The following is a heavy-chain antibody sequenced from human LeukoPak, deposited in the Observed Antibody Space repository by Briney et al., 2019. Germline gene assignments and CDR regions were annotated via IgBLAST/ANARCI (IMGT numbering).Heavy chain of an antibody. CDR2: IRGRISTI. J-gene: IGHJ3*01. Sequence: GGSLRLSCAASGFTLSTYSVNWVRQAPGNGLESLACIRGRISTIYYADSVQGRITISSDNAKNAMYLQMNSLRAEDTAVYYCVRVLNQVTTYGSSGYYDSGAFDVWGQGTIVTVSS. V-gene: IGHV3-48*04. CDR3: VRVLNQVTTYGSSGYYDSGAFDV. CDR1: GFTLSTYS. D-gene: IGHD3-22*01.